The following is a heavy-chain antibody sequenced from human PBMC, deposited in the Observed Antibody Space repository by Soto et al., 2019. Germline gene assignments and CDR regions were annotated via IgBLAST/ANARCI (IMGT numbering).Heavy chain of an antibody. D-gene: IGHD5-12*01. J-gene: IGHJ4*02. CDR2: MNPNSGNT. Sequence: VKVSCKASGYTFTSYDINWLRQATGQGLEWMGWMNPNSGNTDFAQKFHKRVTLTRDMSTSTVNMELRSLTFEDTAIYYCTSEDVSTGLVWGPGSLVTVSS. V-gene: IGHV1-8*01. CDR3: TSEDVSTGLV. CDR1: GYTFTSYD.